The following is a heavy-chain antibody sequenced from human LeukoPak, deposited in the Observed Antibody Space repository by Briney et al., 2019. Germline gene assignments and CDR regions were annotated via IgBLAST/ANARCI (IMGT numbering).Heavy chain of an antibody. CDR1: GFTFSSYG. CDR2: IRYDGSNK. V-gene: IGHV3-30*02. J-gene: IGHJ5*02. D-gene: IGHD3-3*01. Sequence: GSLRLSCAASGFTFSSYGMHWVRQAPGKGLEWVAFIRYDGSNKYYADSVKGRFTISRDNSKNTLYLQMNSLRAEDTAVYYCANPRRDFWSGPSDNWFDPWGQGTLVTVSS. CDR3: ANPRRDFWSGPSDNWFDP.